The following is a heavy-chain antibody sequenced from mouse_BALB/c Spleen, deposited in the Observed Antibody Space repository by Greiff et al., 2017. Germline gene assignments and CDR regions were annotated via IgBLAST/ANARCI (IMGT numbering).Heavy chain of an antibody. D-gene: IGHD2-4*01. CDR1: GYTFTSYW. V-gene: IGHV1-7*01. J-gene: IGHJ3*01. CDR3: ARSIYYDYDAWFAY. Sequence: VKLQESGAELAKPGASVKMSCKASGYTFTSYWMHWVKQRPGQGLEWIGYINPSTGYTEYNQKFKDKATLTADKSSSTAYMQLSSLTSEDSAVYYCARSIYYDYDAWFAYWGQGTLVTVSA. CDR2: INPSTGYT.